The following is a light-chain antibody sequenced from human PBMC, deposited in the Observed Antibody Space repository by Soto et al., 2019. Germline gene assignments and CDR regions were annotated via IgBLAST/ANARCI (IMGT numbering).Light chain of an antibody. CDR2: GNR. CDR1: SSNIGADYD. Sequence: QSALTQPPSVSGAPGQRVTISCTGSSSNIGADYDVHWYQHLPGTAPKLLIYGNRNRPSGVPDRFSGSKSGTSASLAITGLQAEDEADYYCQSYDISLSGWRVFGGGTQLTVL. J-gene: IGLJ3*02. V-gene: IGLV1-40*01. CDR3: QSYDISLSGWRV.